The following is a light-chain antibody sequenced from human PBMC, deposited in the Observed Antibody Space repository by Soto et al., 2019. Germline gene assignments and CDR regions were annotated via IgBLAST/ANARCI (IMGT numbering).Light chain of an antibody. CDR3: QQYDGSLPYT. CDR2: GVS. CDR1: QTVRNSY. V-gene: IGKV3-20*01. Sequence: EIVLTQSPGTLSLSPGERATLSCRASQTVRNSYLAWYQQKPGQAPKLLIYGVSARATGIPDRFSGNGSGTEFTLTIRRLEPEDFALFYCQQYDGSLPYTFGQGTKLEIK. J-gene: IGKJ2*01.